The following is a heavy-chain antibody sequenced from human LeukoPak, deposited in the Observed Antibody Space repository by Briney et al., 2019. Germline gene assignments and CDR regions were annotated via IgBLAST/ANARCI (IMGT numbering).Heavy chain of an antibody. D-gene: IGHD3-9*01. CDR1: GYTFTSYD. CDR2: MNPNSGNT. Sequence: ASVKVSCKASGYTFTSYDINWVRQATGQGLAWMGWMNPNSGNTGYAQKFQGRVTLTRNTSISTAYMELSSLRSEDTAVYYCARVHDILTGRTDRAMGFWGQGTLVTVSS. V-gene: IGHV1-8*01. J-gene: IGHJ4*02. CDR3: ARVHDILTGRTDRAMGF.